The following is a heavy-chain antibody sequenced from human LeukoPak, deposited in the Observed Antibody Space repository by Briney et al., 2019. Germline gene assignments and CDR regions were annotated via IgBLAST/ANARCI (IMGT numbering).Heavy chain of an antibody. CDR3: ARHSRLYSGSPRRAFSEDY. CDR1: GGSISSSSYY. D-gene: IGHD1-26*01. V-gene: IGHV4-39*01. Sequence: KPSETLSLTCTVSGGSISSSSYYWGWIRQPPGKGLEWIGSIYYSGSTYYNPSLKSRVTISLDTSKNQFSLKLSSVTAADTAVYYCARHSRLYSGSPRRAFSEDYWGQGTLVTVSS. J-gene: IGHJ4*02. CDR2: IYYSGST.